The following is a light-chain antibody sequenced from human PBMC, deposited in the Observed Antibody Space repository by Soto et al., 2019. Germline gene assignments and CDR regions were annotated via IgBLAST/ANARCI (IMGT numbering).Light chain of an antibody. Sequence: DIQMTQSPSTLSASVGDRVPITCRASQSIGTWLAWYQQKTGKAPNLLIYKASSLESGVPSRFSGSGSGTEFTLTISSVQPDDFATYFCQQYISYTWTFGQGTKVEIK. CDR2: KAS. J-gene: IGKJ1*01. CDR3: QQYISYTWT. V-gene: IGKV1-5*03. CDR1: QSIGTW.